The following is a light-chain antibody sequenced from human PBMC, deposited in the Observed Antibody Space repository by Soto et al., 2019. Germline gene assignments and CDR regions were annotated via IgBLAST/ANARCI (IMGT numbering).Light chain of an antibody. J-gene: IGKJ1*01. CDR2: KAA. V-gene: IGKV1-5*03. CDR3: QQYDDYSST. Sequence: IQMTQSPSTLSASLGDRVAITCRASQSIGIWLAWYQQKPGKDPRFLIYKAASLESGVPSRFSGSGYGTEFTLTISSLQSDGFANYYCQQYDDYSSTFGQGTKVEIK. CDR1: QSIGIW.